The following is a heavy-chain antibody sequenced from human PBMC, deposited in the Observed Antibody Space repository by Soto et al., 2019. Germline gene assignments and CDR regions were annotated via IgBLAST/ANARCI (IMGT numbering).Heavy chain of an antibody. CDR2: TGSGTGPG. D-gene: IGHD2-15*01. CDR3: ARRDSGGFFRFFDS. V-gene: IGHV1-69*06. J-gene: IGHJ4*02. Sequence: QVQLVQSGTEVKKPGSSVKVSCKTSGGSLSTNPISWVRQAPGQGLEWMGGTGSGTGPGNHAQKFQGRLTVTADKSTGTVYMEQTNLSSEDTAVYYCARRDSGGFFRFFDSWGKGTLVTVSS. CDR1: GGSLSTNP.